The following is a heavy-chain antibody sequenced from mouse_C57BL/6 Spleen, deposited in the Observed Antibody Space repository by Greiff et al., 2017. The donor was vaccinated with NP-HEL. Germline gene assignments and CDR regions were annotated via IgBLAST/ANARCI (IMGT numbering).Heavy chain of an antibody. CDR1: GYSITSGYY. Sequence: EVKLLESGPGLVKPSQSLSLTCSVTGYSITSGYYWNWIRQFPGNKLEWMGYISYDGSNNYNPSLKNRISITRDTSKNQFFLKLNSVTTEDTATYYCARDSGTGAMDYWGQGTSHTVSP. D-gene: IGHD4-1*01. CDR3: ARDSGTGAMDY. J-gene: IGHJ4*01. CDR2: ISYDGSN. V-gene: IGHV3-6*01.